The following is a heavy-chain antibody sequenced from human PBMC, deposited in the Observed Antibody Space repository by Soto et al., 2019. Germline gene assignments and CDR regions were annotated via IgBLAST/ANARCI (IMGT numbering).Heavy chain of an antibody. D-gene: IGHD1-26*01. CDR1: GFTFSSYA. Sequence: EVQLLESGGGLVQPGGSLRLSCAASGFTFSSYAMNWVRQAPGKGLEWVSGIRGSGGSTYYADSVKGRFTISRDNAKNTLYLQMNSLRAEDNAVYYCAKHVGVYHYYYAMDVWGQGTTVTVSS. CDR2: IRGSGGST. J-gene: IGHJ6*02. CDR3: AKHVGVYHYYYAMDV. V-gene: IGHV3-23*01.